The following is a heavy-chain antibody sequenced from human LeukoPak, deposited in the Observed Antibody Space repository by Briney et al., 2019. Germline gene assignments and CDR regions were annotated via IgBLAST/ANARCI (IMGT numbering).Heavy chain of an antibody. Sequence: SETLSLTCTVSGGSISSYYWSWIRQPAGKGLEWIGRIYTSGSTNYNPSLKSRVTISVDKSKNQFSLKLSSVTAADTAVYYCASLGVNWFDPWGQGTLVTVSS. J-gene: IGHJ5*02. V-gene: IGHV4-4*07. CDR2: IYTSGST. CDR3: ASLGVNWFDP. D-gene: IGHD3-16*01. CDR1: GGSISSYY.